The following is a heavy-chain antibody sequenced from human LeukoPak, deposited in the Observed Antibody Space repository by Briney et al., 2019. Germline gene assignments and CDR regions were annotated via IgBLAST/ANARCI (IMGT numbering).Heavy chain of an antibody. CDR3: AKARFGVVPNDAFDI. Sequence: GGSLRLSCAASGFTFSSYAMSWVRQAPGKGLEWVSALSGRGGTTYYADSVKGRFTISRDNSDNTLYLQMNSLRAEDTAVYYCAKARFGVVPNDAFDIWGQGTMVTVSS. D-gene: IGHD3-3*01. J-gene: IGHJ3*02. V-gene: IGHV3-23*01. CDR1: GFTFSSYA. CDR2: LSGRGGTT.